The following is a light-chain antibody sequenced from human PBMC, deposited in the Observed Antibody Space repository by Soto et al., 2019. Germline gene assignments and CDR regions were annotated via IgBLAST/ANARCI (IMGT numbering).Light chain of an antibody. V-gene: IGKV3-15*01. CDR3: QQYDKWPHT. CDR1: QNLSRN. J-gene: IGKJ2*01. CDR2: YAS. Sequence: EMVMTQSPATLSVSPGERATLSCRASQNLSRNLAWYQQQPGQAPRLLIFYASTRATGIPARFSGSGSGTDFTLTMSSLQSEDFAVYYCQQYDKWPHTCGQGTKVEVK.